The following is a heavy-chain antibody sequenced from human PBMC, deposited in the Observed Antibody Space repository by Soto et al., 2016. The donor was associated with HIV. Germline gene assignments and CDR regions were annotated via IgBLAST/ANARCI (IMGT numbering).Heavy chain of an antibody. V-gene: IGHV3-23*01. CDR1: GFSFSTYA. Sequence: EVQLLESGGGLVQPGGSLRLSCAASGFSFSTYAMSWVRQAPGKGLEWVASISGSGSSTYYADSVKGRLTISRDNSKNTLYLQMNSLRVEDTAVYYCTKDLPGRPVGARGRDYFNYWGQGTLVTVSS. CDR2: ISGSGSST. D-gene: IGHD1-26*01. J-gene: IGHJ4*02. CDR3: TKDLPGRPVGARGRDYFNY.